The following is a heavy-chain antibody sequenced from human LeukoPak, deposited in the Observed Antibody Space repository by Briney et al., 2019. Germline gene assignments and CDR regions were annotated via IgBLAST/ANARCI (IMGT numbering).Heavy chain of an antibody. J-gene: IGHJ4*02. CDR3: ASPRPLGYYYGSGSYRDAFDY. V-gene: IGHV1-69*06. D-gene: IGHD3-10*01. CDR2: IIPIFGAA. Sequence: VASVKVSCKASGGTFSSYAISWVRQAPGQGLEWMGGIIPIFGAANYAQKFQGRVTITADKSTSTAYMELSSLRSEDTAVYACASPRPLGYYYGSGSYRDAFDYWGQGTLVTVSS. CDR1: GGTFSSYA.